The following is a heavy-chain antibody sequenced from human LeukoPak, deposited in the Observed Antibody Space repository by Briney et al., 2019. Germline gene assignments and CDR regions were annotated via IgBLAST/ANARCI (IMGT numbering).Heavy chain of an antibody. Sequence: GGSLRLSCAASGFTFNSFFLNWVRLTPGRELEWVACISQDGSETFYMDSVRGRFTISRDNTKNSLYLQMNSLRAVDTAVYFCVRDLGHSRHYFEYWGQGALVTVSS. CDR1: GFTFNSFF. V-gene: IGHV3-7*01. CDR3: VRDLGHSRHYFEY. J-gene: IGHJ4*02. CDR2: ISQDGSET. D-gene: IGHD7-27*01.